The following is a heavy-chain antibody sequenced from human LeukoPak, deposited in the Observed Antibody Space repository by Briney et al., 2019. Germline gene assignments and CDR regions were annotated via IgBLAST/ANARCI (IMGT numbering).Heavy chain of an antibody. Sequence: ASVKVSCRASGYTFTGYYMHWVRQAPGQGLEWMGWTNPNSGGTNYAQKFQGWVTMTRDTSISTAYMELSRLRSDDTAVYNCARSAAGAIRYYYYYGMDVWGQGTTVTVSS. CDR1: GYTFTGYY. D-gene: IGHD6-13*01. V-gene: IGHV1-2*04. J-gene: IGHJ6*02. CDR2: TNPNSGGT. CDR3: ARSAAGAIRYYYYYGMDV.